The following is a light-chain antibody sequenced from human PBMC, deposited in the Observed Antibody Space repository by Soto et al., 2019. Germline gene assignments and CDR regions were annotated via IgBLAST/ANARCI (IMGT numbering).Light chain of an antibody. CDR1: QSVFSS. V-gene: IGKV3-15*01. CDR2: GAS. CDR3: QQYKNWPL. Sequence: EIVMTQSPATLSVSPGERVTLSCRASQSVFSSLAWYQQKPGQAPRLLLYGASTRATGIPVRFSGSGFGTEFTLTISSLQSEDFAVYDCQQYKNWPLFGQGTRLEI. J-gene: IGKJ5*01.